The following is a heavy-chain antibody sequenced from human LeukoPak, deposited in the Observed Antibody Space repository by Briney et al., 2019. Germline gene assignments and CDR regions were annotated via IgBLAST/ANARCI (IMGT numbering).Heavy chain of an antibody. CDR3: AREIHNWFDP. CDR1: GGSISSGGYY. Sequence: SETLSLTCTVFGGSISSGGYYWSWIRQHPGKGLEWIGYIYYSGSTYYNPSLKSRVTISVDTSKNQFSLKLSSVTAADTAVYYCAREIHNWFDPWGQGTLVTVSS. J-gene: IGHJ5*02. D-gene: IGHD5-18*01. CDR2: IYYSGST. V-gene: IGHV4-31*03.